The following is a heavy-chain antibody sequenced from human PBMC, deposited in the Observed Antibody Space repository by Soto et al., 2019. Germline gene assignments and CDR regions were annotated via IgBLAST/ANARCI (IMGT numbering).Heavy chain of an antibody. Sequence: QLQESGPGLLKPSETLSLICTVSGGSISSPSYNWGWVRQPPGKGPEWIGTIFHRGSTHYNPSLGGRLAMSVDTSKSQVSLTLTSVTAADTAVYYCTTVASGHFDSWGQGAQVTVSS. CDR2: IFHRGST. CDR1: GGSISSPSYN. CDR3: TTVASGHFDS. V-gene: IGHV4-39*01. J-gene: IGHJ4*02. D-gene: IGHD2-15*01.